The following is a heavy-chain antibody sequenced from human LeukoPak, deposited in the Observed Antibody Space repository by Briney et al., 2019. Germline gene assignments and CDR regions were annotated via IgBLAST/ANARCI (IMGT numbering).Heavy chain of an antibody. CDR2: IYYGGST. D-gene: IGHD3-22*01. Sequence: SETLSLTCTVSGGSISSSSYHWGWIRQPPGKGLEWIGTIYYGGSTYYNPSLKSRVTISVDTSKRQFSLKLTSVTAADAAVYYCARLGDYYDSSGYFDAFDIWGQGTMVTVFS. CDR3: ARLGDYYDSSGYFDAFDI. V-gene: IGHV4-39*01. J-gene: IGHJ3*02. CDR1: GGSISSSSYH.